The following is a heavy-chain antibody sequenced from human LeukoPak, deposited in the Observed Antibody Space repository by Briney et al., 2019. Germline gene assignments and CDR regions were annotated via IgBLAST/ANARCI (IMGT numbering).Heavy chain of an antibody. D-gene: IGHD6-13*01. J-gene: IGHJ3*02. V-gene: IGHV3-21*01. Sequence: GGSLRLSCAASGFTFSSYSMNWVRQAPGKGLEWVSSISSSSSYIYYADSVKGRFTISRDNAKNSLYLQTNSLRAEDTAVYYCARSFRLDAFDIWGQGTMVTVSS. CDR1: GFTFSSYS. CDR3: ARSFRLDAFDI. CDR2: ISSSSSYI.